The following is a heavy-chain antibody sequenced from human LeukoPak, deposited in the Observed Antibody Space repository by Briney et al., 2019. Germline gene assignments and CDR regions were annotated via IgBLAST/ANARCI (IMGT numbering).Heavy chain of an antibody. CDR3: TTFYHEYSPY. J-gene: IGHJ4*02. CDR2: IKSNADGGTP. Sequence: AGGSLRLSCAASGFSFMNAWMIWVRQAPGKGLEWVGRIKSNADGGTPDYAAPARGRFTISRDDSKNTLYLQMNSLKTEDTAVYYCTTFYHEYSPYWGRGTLVSVSS. V-gene: IGHV3-15*01. CDR1: GFSFMNAW. D-gene: IGHD2/OR15-2a*01.